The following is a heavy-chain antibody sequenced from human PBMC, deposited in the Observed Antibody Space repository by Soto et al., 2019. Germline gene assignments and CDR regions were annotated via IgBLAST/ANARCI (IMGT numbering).Heavy chain of an antibody. D-gene: IGHD2-2*02. CDR3: ARGGEYCSSTSCYTSANDMDV. J-gene: IGHJ6*02. CDR1: GYTFTSYG. V-gene: IGHV1-18*01. CDR2: ISAYNGNT. Sequence: ASVKVSCKASGYTFTSYGISWVQQAPGQGLEWMGWISAYNGNTNYAQKLQGRVTMTTDTSTSTAYMELRSLRSDDTAVYYCARGGEYCSSTSCYTSANDMDVWGQGTTVTVSS.